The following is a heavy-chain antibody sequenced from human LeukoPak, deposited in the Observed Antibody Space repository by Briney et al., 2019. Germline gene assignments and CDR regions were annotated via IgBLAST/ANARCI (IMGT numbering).Heavy chain of an antibody. CDR2: INHSGST. V-gene: IGHV4-34*01. Sequence: PSETLSLTCAVYGGSFSGYYWSWIRQPPGKGLEWIGEINHSGSTNYNPSLKSRVTISVDTSKNQFSLKLSSVTAADTAVYYCATGAGTRNCYYGMDVWGQGTTVTVSS. CDR1: GGSFSGYY. CDR3: ATGAGTRNCYYGMDV. J-gene: IGHJ6*02. D-gene: IGHD6-13*01.